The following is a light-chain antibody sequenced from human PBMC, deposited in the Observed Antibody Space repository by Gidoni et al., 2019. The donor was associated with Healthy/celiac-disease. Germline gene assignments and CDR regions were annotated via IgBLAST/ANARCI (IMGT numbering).Light chain of an antibody. Sequence: SYDLTQPPTLSVSPRQTASITCSGDKLGDKYPCWYHQKPGLSPVLVIYQDSKRPSGIPERFSGSKSGKTATLTISGTQAMDEADYYCQAWDSSTAVFGGGTKLTVL. V-gene: IGLV3-1*01. CDR1: KLGDKY. J-gene: IGLJ2*01. CDR3: QAWDSSTAV. CDR2: QDS.